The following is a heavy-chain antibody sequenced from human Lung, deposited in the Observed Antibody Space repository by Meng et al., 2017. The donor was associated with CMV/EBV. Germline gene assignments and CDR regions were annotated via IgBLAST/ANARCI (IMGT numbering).Heavy chain of an antibody. Sequence: SXKISXAASGFTFSSYAMHWVRQAPGKGLEWVAVISYDGSNKYYADSVKGRFTISRDNSKNTLYLQMNSLRAEDTAVYYCAREDVVPAAMRSAFDIWGQGXMVTVSS. D-gene: IGHD2-2*01. CDR2: ISYDGSNK. CDR3: AREDVVPAAMRSAFDI. CDR1: GFTFSSYA. J-gene: IGHJ3*02. V-gene: IGHV3-30-3*01.